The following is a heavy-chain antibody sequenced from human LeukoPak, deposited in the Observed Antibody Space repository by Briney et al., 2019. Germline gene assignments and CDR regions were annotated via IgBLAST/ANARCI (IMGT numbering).Heavy chain of an antibody. Sequence: ASVKVSCKASGYTLTSYGISWVRQAPGQGLEWMGWISAYNGNTNYAQKLQGRVTMTTDTSTSTAYMELRSLRSDDTAVYYCAREPHNYDSSGYYLDWGQGTLVTVSS. D-gene: IGHD3-22*01. V-gene: IGHV1-18*01. CDR3: AREPHNYDSSGYYLD. CDR2: ISAYNGNT. CDR1: GYTLTSYG. J-gene: IGHJ4*02.